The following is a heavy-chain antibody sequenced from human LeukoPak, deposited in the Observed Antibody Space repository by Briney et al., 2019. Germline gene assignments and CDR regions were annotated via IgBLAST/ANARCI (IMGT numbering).Heavy chain of an antibody. Sequence: ASVKVSCKASGYTFTSYDINWVRQATGQGLEWMGWMNPNSGNTGYAQKFQGRVTMARNTSISTAYMELSSLRSEDTAVYYCARGRGYCSGGSCYRWFDPWGQGTLVTVSS. CDR1: GYTFTSYD. CDR2: MNPNSGNT. CDR3: ARGRGYCSGGSCYRWFDP. D-gene: IGHD2-15*01. J-gene: IGHJ5*02. V-gene: IGHV1-8*01.